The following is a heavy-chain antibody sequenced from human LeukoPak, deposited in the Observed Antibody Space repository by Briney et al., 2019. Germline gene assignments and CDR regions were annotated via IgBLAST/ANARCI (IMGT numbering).Heavy chain of an antibody. V-gene: IGHV4-34*11. CDR3: ARAGSWHNANFDY. CDR2: VDYTGNT. Sequence: SETLSLTCAVYGGSFSGYYWSWIRQAPGTGLEWIGFVDYTGNTNNNPSLKSRVTMSVDTSKNHFSLNLSSVTAADTAVYFCARAGSWHNANFDYWGQGILVTVSS. CDR1: GGSFSGYY. D-gene: IGHD6-13*01. J-gene: IGHJ4*02.